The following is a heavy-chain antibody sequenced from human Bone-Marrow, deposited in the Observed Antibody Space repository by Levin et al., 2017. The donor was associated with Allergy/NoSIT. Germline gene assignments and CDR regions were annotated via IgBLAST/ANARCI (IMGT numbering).Heavy chain of an antibody. CDR1: GFTFSSYS. D-gene: IGHD6-19*01. Sequence: AGGSLRLSCAASGFTFSSYSMNWVRQAPGKGLEWVSSISRSSSHIDYADSVKGRFTISRDNAKNSLYLQMNSLRAEDTAVYYCAKSADSSGWYWFDTWGQGTLVTVSS. V-gene: IGHV3-21*01. CDR3: AKSADSSGWYWFDT. J-gene: IGHJ5*02. CDR2: ISRSSSHI.